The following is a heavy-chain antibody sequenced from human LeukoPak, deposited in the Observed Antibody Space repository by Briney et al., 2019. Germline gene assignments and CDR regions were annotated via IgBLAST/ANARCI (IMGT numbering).Heavy chain of an antibody. D-gene: IGHD1-26*01. CDR3: ARDLSRVGANDY. CDR2: ICSGGST. V-gene: IGHV3-66*01. Sequence: GGSLRLSCAASGFTVSTNYMSWVRQAPGKGLEWVSVICSGGSTYYADSVKGRFTISRDSSRNTLYLQMNSLRAEDTAVYYCARDLSRVGANDYWGQGTLVTVSS. J-gene: IGHJ4*02. CDR1: GFTVSTNY.